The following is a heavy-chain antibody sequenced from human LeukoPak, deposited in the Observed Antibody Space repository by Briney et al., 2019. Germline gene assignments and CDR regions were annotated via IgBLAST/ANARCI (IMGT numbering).Heavy chain of an antibody. V-gene: IGHV1-18*04. CDR3: ARDYPDIDSGYSYGYDILTGSVGYYYYMDV. CDR1: GYTFTGYY. J-gene: IGHJ6*03. CDR2: ISAYNGNT. Sequence: GASVKVSCKASGYTFTGYYMHWVRQAPGQGLEWMGWISAYNGNTNYAQKLQGRVTMTTDTSTSTAYMELRSLRSDDTAVYYCARDYPDIDSGYSYGYDILTGSVGYYYYMDVWGKGTTVTVSS. D-gene: IGHD3-9*01.